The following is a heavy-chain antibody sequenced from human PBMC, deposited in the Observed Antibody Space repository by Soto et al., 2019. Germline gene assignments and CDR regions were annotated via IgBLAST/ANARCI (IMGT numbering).Heavy chain of an antibody. V-gene: IGHV3-30*18. CDR2: TSADGTVK. CDR3: AKERGDGSGRCLDY. Sequence: QVQLVESGGGVVQPGRSLRLSCAASGFTFSAYGMHWVRQAPGKGLEWVALTSADGTVKYYTDSVKGRFTISRDNSKNTVSLQLSSLRDEDTALYYCAKERGDGSGRCLDYWGQGALLTVSS. J-gene: IGHJ4*02. D-gene: IGHD3-10*01. CDR1: GFTFSAYG.